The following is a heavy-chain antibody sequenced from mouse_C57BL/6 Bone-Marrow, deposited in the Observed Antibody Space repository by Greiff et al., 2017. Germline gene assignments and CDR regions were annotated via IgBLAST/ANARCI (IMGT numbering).Heavy chain of an antibody. V-gene: IGHV2-6*01. D-gene: IGHD1-1*01. Sequence: VKLMESGPGLVAPSQSLSITCTVSGFSLTSYGVDWVRQSPGKGLEWLGVIWGVGSTNYNSALKSRLSISKDNSKSQVFLKMNSLQTDDTAMYYCALFYYGSSYEAMDYWGQGTSVTVSS. CDR3: ALFYYGSSYEAMDY. J-gene: IGHJ4*01. CDR2: IWGVGST. CDR1: GFSLTSYG.